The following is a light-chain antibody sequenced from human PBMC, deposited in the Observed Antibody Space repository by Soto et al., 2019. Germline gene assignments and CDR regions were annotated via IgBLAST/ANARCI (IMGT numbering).Light chain of an antibody. J-gene: IGKJ4*01. CDR2: AAS. Sequence: DMEMTQSPSSLSASVGDRVTITCRASQSISNYLNWYQHKPGKVPKLLIYAASSLQSGVPTRFRGIRSDTDFTLTINSLQPKDFATYYCQQSDGTPLTFGGGTKVEIK. CDR1: QSISNY. CDR3: QQSDGTPLT. V-gene: IGKV1-39*01.